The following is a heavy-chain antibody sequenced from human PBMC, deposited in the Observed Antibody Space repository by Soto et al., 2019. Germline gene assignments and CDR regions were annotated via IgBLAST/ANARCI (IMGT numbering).Heavy chain of an antibody. J-gene: IGHJ3*02. CDR1: GDSISSGNW. CDR2: IYHSGST. Sequence: SETLSLTCVVSGDSISSGNWWSWVRQPPGKGLEWIGQIYHSGSTNYSPSLKSRVTISVDKSKNQFSLRLSSVTAADTAIYYCAKRGFYDSRGYSDAFDIWGQGTMVT. V-gene: IGHV4-4*02. CDR3: AKRGFYDSRGYSDAFDI. D-gene: IGHD3-22*01.